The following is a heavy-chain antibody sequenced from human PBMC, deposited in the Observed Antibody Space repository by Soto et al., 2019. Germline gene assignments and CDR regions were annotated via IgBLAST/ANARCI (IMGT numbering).Heavy chain of an antibody. Sequence: QVQLVQSGAEVKKPGASVKVSCKASGYTFTSYGISWVRQAPGQGLEWMGWISAYNGNTNYAQKLQGRVTMTTDTSTSTAYRELRSLRSDDTAVYYCARDTGRKGVVTAIHHYWGQGTLVTVSS. CDR1: GYTFTSYG. D-gene: IGHD2-21*02. CDR2: ISAYNGNT. J-gene: IGHJ4*02. V-gene: IGHV1-18*01. CDR3: ARDTGRKGVVTAIHHY.